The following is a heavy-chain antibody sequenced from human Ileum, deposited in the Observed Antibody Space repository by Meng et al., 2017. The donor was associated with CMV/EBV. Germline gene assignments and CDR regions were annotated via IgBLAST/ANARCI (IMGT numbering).Heavy chain of an antibody. Sequence: QWRLQESGPGLVKPSETLSLTCTASGGSISGYYWSWIRQPATKGLEWIGRVYSSGSTDYNPSLQSRVTMSVDTSKNQFSLKLSSVTAADTAVYYCARGSSSWAFDYWGQGTLVTVSS. V-gene: IGHV4-4*07. CDR1: GGSISGYY. CDR2: VYSSGST. J-gene: IGHJ4*02. CDR3: ARGSSSWAFDY. D-gene: IGHD2-2*01.